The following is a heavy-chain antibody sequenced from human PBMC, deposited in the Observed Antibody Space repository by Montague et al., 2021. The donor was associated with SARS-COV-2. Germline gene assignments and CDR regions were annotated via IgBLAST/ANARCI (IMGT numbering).Heavy chain of an antibody. CDR2: ISGYGDAT. CDR3: ARGGRTNVWHKEWFDS. J-gene: IGHJ5*01. V-gene: IGHV3-23*01. CDR1: GFTFTNYA. D-gene: IGHD2-2*01. Sequence: RLSWSASGFTFTNYAMAWVRQAPGRGLEWVSTISGYGDATYYADSAKGRFTISRDNSGDTVYLQIDYVRGEDTAVYFCARGGRTNVWHKEWFDSWGQGTLVTVSS.